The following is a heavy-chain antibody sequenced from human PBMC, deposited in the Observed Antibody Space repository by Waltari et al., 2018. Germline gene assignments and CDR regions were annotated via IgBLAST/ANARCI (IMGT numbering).Heavy chain of an antibody. Sequence: QLQLQESGPGLVEPSETLYLPCTASGASISNNNYYWGWIRQPRGTGLQWIGRIPYIWDTCYSSSHKSRVIISVDTSNNQFSLRLTSVTAAYTAIYFCARNQRGWFDAFDIWGQGTAVTVSS. CDR3: ARNQRGWFDAFDI. D-gene: IGHD6-19*01. J-gene: IGHJ3*02. CDR2: IPYIWDT. V-gene: IGHV4-39*07. CDR1: GASISNNNYY.